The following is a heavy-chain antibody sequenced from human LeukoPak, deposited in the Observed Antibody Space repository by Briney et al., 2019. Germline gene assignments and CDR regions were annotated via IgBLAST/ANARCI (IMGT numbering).Heavy chain of an antibody. CDR3: ARGSREWELLDAFDI. Sequence: GGSLRLSCAASGFTFSSYGMTWVRQAPGKGLDWVSGISGSGARTDYADSMKGRFTISRDNAKNTLYLQMNSLRAEDTAVYYCARGSREWELLDAFDIWGQGTMVTVSS. CDR2: ISGSGART. J-gene: IGHJ3*02. V-gene: IGHV3-23*01. D-gene: IGHD1-26*01. CDR1: GFTFSSYG.